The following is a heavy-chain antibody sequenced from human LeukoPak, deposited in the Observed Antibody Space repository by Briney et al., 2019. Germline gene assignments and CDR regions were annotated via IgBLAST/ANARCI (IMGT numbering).Heavy chain of an antibody. CDR1: GFTFSIYW. Sequence: GGSLRLSCAASGFTFSIYWVHWVRQAPGKGLEWVAVISNDGSNKYYADSVKGRFTISRDNSKNTLYLQMNSLRAEDTAVYYCARGRRMNSSGLNWFDPWGQGTLVTVSS. J-gene: IGHJ5*02. D-gene: IGHD6-19*01. CDR2: ISNDGSNK. V-gene: IGHV3-30-3*01. CDR3: ARGRRMNSSGLNWFDP.